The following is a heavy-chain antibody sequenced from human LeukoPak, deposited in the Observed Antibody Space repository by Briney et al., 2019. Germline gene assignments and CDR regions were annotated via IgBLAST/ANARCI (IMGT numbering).Heavy chain of an antibody. Sequence: GESLKISCKGSGCSFSTYWIGWVRQMPGKGLEWMGIIWPGDSDTRYSPSFQGQVTISADKSISTAYLQWSSLKASDTAMYYCARTYYRKNYYFDYWGQGTLVTVSS. J-gene: IGHJ4*02. CDR2: IWPGDSDT. D-gene: IGHD1-26*01. CDR3: ARTYYRKNYYFDY. CDR1: GCSFSTYW. V-gene: IGHV5-51*01.